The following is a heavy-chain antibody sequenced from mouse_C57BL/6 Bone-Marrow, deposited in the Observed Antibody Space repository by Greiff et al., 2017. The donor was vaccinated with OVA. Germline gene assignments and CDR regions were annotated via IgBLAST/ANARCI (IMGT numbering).Heavy chain of an antibody. CDR3: ARHGPFITTRGYFDV. CDR1: GFTFSSYG. V-gene: IGHV5-6*01. D-gene: IGHD1-1*01. Sequence: EVQLVESGGDLVKPGGSLKLSCAASGFTFSSYGMSWVRQTPDKRLEWVATISSGGSYTYYPDSVKGRFTISRDNAKNTLYLQMSRLKSEDTAMYYCARHGPFITTRGYFDVWGTGTTVTVSS. J-gene: IGHJ1*03. CDR2: ISSGGSYT.